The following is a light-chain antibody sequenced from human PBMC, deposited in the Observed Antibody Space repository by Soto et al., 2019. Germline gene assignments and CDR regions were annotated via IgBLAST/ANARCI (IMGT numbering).Light chain of an antibody. J-gene: IGKJ1*01. Sequence: ETVLTQSPGTLSLSPGARATLSCRASQSVISNYLAWYQQKPGQAPRLLIYDASSRANGIPDRFSGSGSGRDFTPTISRLEPEDFAVYYCQQYGDSPRTFGQGTRVEVK. V-gene: IGKV3-20*01. CDR1: QSVISNY. CDR3: QQYGDSPRT. CDR2: DAS.